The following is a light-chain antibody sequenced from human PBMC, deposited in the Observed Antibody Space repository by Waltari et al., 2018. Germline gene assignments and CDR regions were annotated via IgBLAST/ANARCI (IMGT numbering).Light chain of an antibody. CDR3: SSYTSTNTRV. CDR1: TADVVVYKS. CDR2: DVS. V-gene: IGLV2-14*03. Sequence: QSALTHPPSAPGSPGQSLATSPTLTTADVVVYKSVSWYQHHPGKAPKLLIYDVSNRPSGVPDRFSGSKSGNTASLTISGLQAEDEANYYCSSYTSTNTRVFGGGTKLTVL. J-gene: IGLJ2*01.